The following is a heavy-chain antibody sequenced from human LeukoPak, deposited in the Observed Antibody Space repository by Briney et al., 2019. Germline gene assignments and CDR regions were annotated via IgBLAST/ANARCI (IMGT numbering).Heavy chain of an antibody. Sequence: TSETLSLTCTVSGGSISSYYWGWIRQPPGKGLEWIGSIYYSGSTYYNPSLKSRVTISVDTSKNQFSLKLSSVTAADTAVYYCARTPSVYCSGGNCYPGHFDYWGQGTLVTVSS. V-gene: IGHV4-39*07. J-gene: IGHJ4*02. CDR2: IYYSGST. D-gene: IGHD2-15*01. CDR3: ARTPSVYCSGGNCYPGHFDY. CDR1: GGSISSYY.